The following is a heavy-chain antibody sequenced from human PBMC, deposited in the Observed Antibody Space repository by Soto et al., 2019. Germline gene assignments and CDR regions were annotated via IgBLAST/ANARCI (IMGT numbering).Heavy chain of an antibody. CDR3: ARNSFYDMNV. Sequence: QVQLKESGPGLVEPSGILSLTCAVSGASVTNDNWWSWVRQSSGTGLQWIGEVHPVGSTSYNPSLRSRVTISVDKSKNQFSLKLISVTAADTAVYYCARNSFYDMNVWGQGTTVTVSS. J-gene: IGHJ6*02. CDR1: GASVTNDNW. V-gene: IGHV4-4*02. CDR2: VHPVGST. D-gene: IGHD2-2*01.